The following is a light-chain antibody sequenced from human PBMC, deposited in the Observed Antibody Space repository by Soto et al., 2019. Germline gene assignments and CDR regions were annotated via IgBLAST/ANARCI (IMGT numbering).Light chain of an antibody. CDR2: KAS. CDR3: QHYGSSPPWT. Sequence: DIQMTQSPSTLSASAGDRVTISCRASQSISSWLAWYQQKPGRAPKLLIYKASSLETGVPSRSSGSGSGTEFTLIISSLQPDDFASYYCQHYGSSPPWTFGQGTKVEIK. CDR1: QSISSW. V-gene: IGKV1-5*03. J-gene: IGKJ1*01.